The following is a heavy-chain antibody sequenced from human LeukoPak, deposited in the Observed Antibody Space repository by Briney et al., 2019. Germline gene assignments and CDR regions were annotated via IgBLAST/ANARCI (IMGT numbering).Heavy chain of an antibody. CDR2: ISYDGSKK. J-gene: IGHJ6*03. CDR3: ARLPYYYYYYMDV. Sequence: GGSLRLSCAASGFTFSSYGMHWVRQAPGKGLEWVAVISYDGSKKYYADSVKGRLTISRDNSKNTLYLQMNSLRAEDTAVYYCARLPYYYYYYMDVWGKGTTVTVSS. CDR1: GFTFSSYG. V-gene: IGHV3-30*03.